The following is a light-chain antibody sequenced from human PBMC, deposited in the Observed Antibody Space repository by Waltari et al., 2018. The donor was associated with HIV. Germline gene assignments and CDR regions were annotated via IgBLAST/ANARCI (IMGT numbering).Light chain of an antibody. J-gene: IGLJ1*01. V-gene: IGLV3-21*02. CDR1: KIGRKS. Sequence: SYVLTQPPSVSVAPGQTARITCGGTKIGRKSVHWYQQKAGQAPVLVVDNGSDRPSGYPGRFPGSRSGNTATLTISSVEAGEEADYYCHGWDRSSDHHVFGTGTKVTVL. CDR2: NGS. CDR3: HGWDRSSDHHV.